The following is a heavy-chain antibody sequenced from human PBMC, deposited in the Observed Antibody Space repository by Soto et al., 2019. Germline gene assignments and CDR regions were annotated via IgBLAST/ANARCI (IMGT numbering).Heavy chain of an antibody. CDR3: ARGVGSGTYYNQYNWFDP. D-gene: IGHD3-10*01. CDR2: INTYNGNK. CDR1: GYTFTNYG. Sequence: ASVKVSCKASGYTFTNYGISWVRQAPGQGLEWMGWINTYNGNKNNAQKLQGRVTMTTDTSTSTANKKKRSLRYDDTAVYYCARGVGSGTYYNQYNWFDPWG. V-gene: IGHV1-18*01. J-gene: IGHJ5*02.